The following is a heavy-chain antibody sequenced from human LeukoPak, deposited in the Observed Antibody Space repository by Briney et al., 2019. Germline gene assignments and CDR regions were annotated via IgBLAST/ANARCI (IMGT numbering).Heavy chain of an antibody. J-gene: IGHJ4*02. V-gene: IGHV4-34*01. CDR1: GGSFSGYY. CDR2: INHSGST. CDR3: ARGGGIQLWLPMYYFDY. Sequence: SETLSLTCAVYGGSFSGYYWSWIRQPPGKGLEWIGEINHSGSTNYNPSLKSRVTISVDTSKNQFSLKLSSVTAADTAVYYCARGGGIQLWLPMYYFDYWGQGTLVTVSS. D-gene: IGHD5-18*01.